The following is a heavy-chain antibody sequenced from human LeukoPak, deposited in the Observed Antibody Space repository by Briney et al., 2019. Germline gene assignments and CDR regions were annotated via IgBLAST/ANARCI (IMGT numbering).Heavy chain of an antibody. CDR2: IKEDGSEK. CDR1: GFTFSNSW. V-gene: IGHV3-7*01. D-gene: IGHD3-10*01. J-gene: IGHJ4*02. Sequence: GGSLRLSCVASGFTFSNSWMCWVRQAPGKGLEWVANIKEDGSEKYYVNSVKGRFTISRDNAKNSPYLQMNSLRAEDTAVYYCARGGGSGSYYKRELDYWGQGTLVTVSS. CDR3: ARGGGSGSYYKRELDY.